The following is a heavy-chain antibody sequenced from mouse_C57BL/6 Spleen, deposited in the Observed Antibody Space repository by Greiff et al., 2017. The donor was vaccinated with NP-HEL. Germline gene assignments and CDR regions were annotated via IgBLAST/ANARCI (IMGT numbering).Heavy chain of an antibody. Sequence: QVQLKESGAELVKPGASVKISCKASGYAFSSYWMNWVKQRPGKGLEWIGQIYPGDGDTNYNGKFKGKATLTADKSSSTAYMQLSSLTSEDSAVYFCARYGYYGNSYFDYWGQGTTLTVSS. CDR2: IYPGDGDT. J-gene: IGHJ2*01. D-gene: IGHD2-1*01. V-gene: IGHV1-80*01. CDR1: GYAFSSYW. CDR3: ARYGYYGNSYFDY.